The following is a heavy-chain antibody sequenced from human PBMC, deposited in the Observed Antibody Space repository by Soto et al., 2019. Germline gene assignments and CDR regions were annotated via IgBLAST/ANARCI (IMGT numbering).Heavy chain of an antibody. CDR3: AKIKDSSGIDY. Sequence: ELQLLESGGGLVQPGGSLRLSCAASGFTFSTYAMSWVRQAPGKGLEWVSSISGSGTSTYYADYVKGRFTISRDNSQNTLYLQMNTLRAEDTAVYYCAKIKDSSGIDYCGQGTLVTVSS. CDR2: ISGSGTST. V-gene: IGHV3-23*01. D-gene: IGHD6-19*01. CDR1: GFTFSTYA. J-gene: IGHJ4*02.